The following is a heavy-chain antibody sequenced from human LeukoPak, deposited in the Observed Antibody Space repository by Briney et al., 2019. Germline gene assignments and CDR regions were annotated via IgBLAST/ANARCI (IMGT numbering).Heavy chain of an antibody. J-gene: IGHJ6*03. Sequence: PSETLSLTCALSGNSISSGYYWGWIRQPPGKGLEWIGSIYHSGSTYYNPSLKSRVTISVDTSKNQFSLKLRSVTAADTAVYYCARVRGEDYYMDVWGKGTTVTVSS. CDR3: ARVRGEDYYMDV. CDR1: GNSISSGYY. V-gene: IGHV4-38-2*01. CDR2: IYHSGST. D-gene: IGHD3-10*01.